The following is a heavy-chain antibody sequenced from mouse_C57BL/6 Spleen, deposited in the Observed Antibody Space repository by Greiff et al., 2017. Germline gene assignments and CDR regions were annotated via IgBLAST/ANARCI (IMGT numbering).Heavy chain of an antibody. CDR2: ISGGGGNT. J-gene: IGHJ2*01. D-gene: IGHD1-1*01. V-gene: IGHV5-9*01. Sequence: EVPLVESGGGLVKPGGSLKLSCAASGFTFSSYTMSWVRQTPEKRLEWVATISGGGGNTYYPDSVKGRFTISRDNAKNTLDLHMSSLRSEDTALYYCARLLIRAYYFDYWGQGTTLTVSS. CDR3: ARLLIRAYYFDY. CDR1: GFTFSSYT.